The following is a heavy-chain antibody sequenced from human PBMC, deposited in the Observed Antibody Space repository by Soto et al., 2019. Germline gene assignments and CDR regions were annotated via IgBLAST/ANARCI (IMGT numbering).Heavy chain of an antibody. CDR3: ARHTPNSTTYVWGSPTDS. CDR1: GNSFNNNW. J-gene: IGHJ5*01. D-gene: IGHD3-16*01. Sequence: XESLKVSWKCSGNSFNNNWIGLVLQMPGKGLEWMGTIYPGDSDTRYSPSFQGQVIISADKSISTAYLQWSSLKASDTAMYYCARHTPNSTTYVWGSPTDSWGQGTLVTVPS. CDR2: IYPGDSDT. V-gene: IGHV5-51*01.